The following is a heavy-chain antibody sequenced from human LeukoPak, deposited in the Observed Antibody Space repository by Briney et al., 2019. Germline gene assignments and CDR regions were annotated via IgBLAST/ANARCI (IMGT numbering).Heavy chain of an antibody. CDR1: GDSIISDNW. CDR3: AIQMVYRCDY. Sequence: SETLSLTCAVSGDSIISDNWWSWVRQPPGKGLEWIAEIHHSDNSHHNPSLKSRVTISVDKSKNQISLKLNSVTAADTAVYYCAIQMVYRCDYCGQGTLVTVSS. V-gene: IGHV4-4*02. CDR2: IHHSDNS. D-gene: IGHD2-8*01. J-gene: IGHJ4*02.